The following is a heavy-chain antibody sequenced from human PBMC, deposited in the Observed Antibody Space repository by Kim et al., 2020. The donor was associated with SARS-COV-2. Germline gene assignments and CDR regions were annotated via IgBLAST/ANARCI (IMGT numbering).Heavy chain of an antibody. CDR3: ARDAAGAPSRPIPNWFDP. J-gene: IGHJ5*02. CDR2: ISSSSSYI. D-gene: IGHD2-2*02. CDR1: GFTFSSYS. V-gene: IGHV3-21*01. Sequence: GGSLRLSCAASGFTFSSYSMNWVRQAPGKGLEWVSSISSSSSYIYYADSVKGRFTISRDNAKNSLYLQMNSLRAEDTAVYYCARDAAGAPSRPIPNWFDPWGQGTLVTVSS.